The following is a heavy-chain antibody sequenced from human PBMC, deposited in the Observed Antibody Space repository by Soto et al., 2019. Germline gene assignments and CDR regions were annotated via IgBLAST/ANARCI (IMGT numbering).Heavy chain of an antibody. CDR1: GFTFSSYA. CDR3: AKEDFWSGYYTGMGYFDY. CDR2: ISGSGGST. V-gene: IGHV3-23*01. J-gene: IGHJ4*02. Sequence: GGSLRLSXAASGFTFSSYAMSWVRQAPGKGLEWVSAISGSGGSTYYADSVKGRFTISRDNSKNTLYLQMNSLRAEDTAVYYCAKEDFWSGYYTGMGYFDYWGQGTLVTVSS. D-gene: IGHD3-3*01.